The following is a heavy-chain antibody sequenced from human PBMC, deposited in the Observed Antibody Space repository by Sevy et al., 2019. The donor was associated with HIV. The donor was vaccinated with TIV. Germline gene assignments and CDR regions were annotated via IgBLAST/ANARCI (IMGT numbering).Heavy chain of an antibody. CDR2: INHSGST. J-gene: IGHJ4*02. CDR1: GGSFSGYY. Sequence: SETLSLTSAVYGGSFSGYYWSWIRQPPGKGLEWIGEINHSGSTNYNPSLKSRVTISVDTSKNQFSLKLSSVTAADTAGYYCARGAYGSGSYWFDYWGQGTLVTVSS. D-gene: IGHD3-10*01. CDR3: ARGAYGSGSYWFDY. V-gene: IGHV4-34*01.